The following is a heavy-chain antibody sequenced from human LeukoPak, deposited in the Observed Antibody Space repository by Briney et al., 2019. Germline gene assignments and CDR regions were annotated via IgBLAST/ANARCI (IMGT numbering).Heavy chain of an antibody. J-gene: IGHJ4*02. Sequence: GGSLRLSCTASGFTFSNYAMSWVRQAPGKGLEWVSTISGSDGSTDYADSVKGRFTISRDNSKNTLCLQMNSLRVEDTAIYYCAKGRGYCTGGSCYSDYWGQGTLVTVSS. CDR3: AKGRGYCTGGSCYSDY. D-gene: IGHD2-15*01. CDR2: ISGSDGST. V-gene: IGHV3-23*01. CDR1: GFTFSNYA.